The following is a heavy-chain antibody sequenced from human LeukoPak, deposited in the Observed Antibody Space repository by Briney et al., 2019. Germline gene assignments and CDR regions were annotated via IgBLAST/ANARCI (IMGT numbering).Heavy chain of an antibody. CDR3: ATAHQGPRGYSYGWYNWFDP. D-gene: IGHD5-18*01. V-gene: IGHV1-24*01. J-gene: IGHJ5*02. Sequence: ASVKVSCKVSGYTLTELSMHWVRQAPGKGLEWMGGFDPADGETIYAQKFQGRVTMTEDTSTDTAYMELSSLRSEDTAVYYCATAHQGPRGYSYGWYNWFDPLGQGTLVTVSS. CDR1: GYTLTELS. CDR2: FDPADGET.